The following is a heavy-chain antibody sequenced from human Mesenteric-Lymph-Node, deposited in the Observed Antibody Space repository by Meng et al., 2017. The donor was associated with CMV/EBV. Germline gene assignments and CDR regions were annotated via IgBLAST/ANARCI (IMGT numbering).Heavy chain of an antibody. V-gene: IGHV3-30*02. J-gene: IGHJ4*02. CDR3: TKADYQLLPGFFDN. CDR1: GFIVSSNY. CDR2: IRFDGSSQ. D-gene: IGHD2-2*01. Sequence: GGSLRLSCAASGFIVSSNYLSWVRQAPGKGLEWVAFIRFDGSSQYYADSVKGRFTISRDSSKNTLYLQMDSLRAEDTALYYCTKADYQLLPGFFDNWGQGTLVTVSS.